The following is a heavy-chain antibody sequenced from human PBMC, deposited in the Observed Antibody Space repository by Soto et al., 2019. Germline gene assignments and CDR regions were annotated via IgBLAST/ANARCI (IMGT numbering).Heavy chain of an antibody. CDR2: IYYSGST. D-gene: IGHD3-10*01. V-gene: IGHV4-59*01. Sequence: PSETLSLTCTVSGGSISSYYWSWIRQPPGRGLEWIGYIYYSGSTNYNPSLKSRVTISVDTSKNQFSLKLSSVTAADTAVYYCASSSGSHYYYYGMDVWGQGTTVTVS. J-gene: IGHJ6*02. CDR3: ASSSGSHYYYYGMDV. CDR1: GGSISSYY.